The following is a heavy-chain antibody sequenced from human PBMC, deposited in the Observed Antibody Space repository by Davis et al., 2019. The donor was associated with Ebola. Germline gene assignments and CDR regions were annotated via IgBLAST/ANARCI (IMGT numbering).Heavy chain of an antibody. Sequence: MPSETLSPTFAVYGGSFSGYYWTWIRQPPGKGLEWIGEINHSGSTNYNPSLKSRVTISVDTSKNQFSLKLSSVTAADTAVYYCARRGIAVAGTGYFQHWGQGTLVTVSS. CDR1: GGSFSGYY. J-gene: IGHJ1*01. V-gene: IGHV4-34*01. CDR2: INHSGST. D-gene: IGHD6-19*01. CDR3: ARRGIAVAGTGYFQH.